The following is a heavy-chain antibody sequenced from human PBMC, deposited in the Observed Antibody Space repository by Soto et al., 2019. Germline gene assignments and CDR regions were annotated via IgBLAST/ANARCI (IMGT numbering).Heavy chain of an antibody. D-gene: IGHD6-6*01. J-gene: IGHJ6*02. CDR1: GFTFSRYY. V-gene: IGHV3-11*04. CDR3: ARDRRIAAPNYYYGMAV. CDR2: ISSSGSTI. Sequence: PGGSLRLYCAASGFTFSRYYMNWFSQAPGKGLEWVSYISSSGSTIYYADSVKGRFTISRDNAKNSLYLQMNSLRAEDTAVYYCARDRRIAAPNYYYGMAVWGQGTTVTVSS.